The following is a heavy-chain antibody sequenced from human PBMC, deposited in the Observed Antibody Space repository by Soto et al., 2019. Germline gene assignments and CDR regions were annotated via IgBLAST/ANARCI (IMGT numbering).Heavy chain of an antibody. Sequence: GESLKISCKGSGYSFTSYWIGWVRQMPGKGLEWMGIIYPGDSDTRYSPSFQGQVTISADKSISTAYLQWSSLKASDTAMYYCARQKDYGDYGMLAFEIWGKGTMVTV. CDR3: ARQKDYGDYGMLAFEI. D-gene: IGHD4-17*01. CDR2: IYPGDSDT. CDR1: GYSFTSYW. J-gene: IGHJ3*02. V-gene: IGHV5-51*01.